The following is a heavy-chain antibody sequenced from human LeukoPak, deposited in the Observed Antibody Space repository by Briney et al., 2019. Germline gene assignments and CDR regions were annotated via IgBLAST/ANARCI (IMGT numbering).Heavy chain of an antibody. V-gene: IGHV3-23*01. Sequence: GGSLRLSCAASGFTFSTYAMTWVRQAPGKGLEWVAAVTSDGRWTNYADSVKGRFTVSRDNSKGTLFMFMSSLRAEDTAVYYCAKGTSWFGEYWGLGTLVTVSS. CDR3: AKGTSWFGEY. J-gene: IGHJ4*02. CDR1: GFTFSTYA. CDR2: VTSDGRWT. D-gene: IGHD3-10*01.